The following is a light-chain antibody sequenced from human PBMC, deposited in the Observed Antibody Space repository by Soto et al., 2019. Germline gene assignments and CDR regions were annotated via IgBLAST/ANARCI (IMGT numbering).Light chain of an antibody. Sequence: DIQMTHSPSTLSASVLYIVTITFRASQSISSWLALYQQKPGKAPKLLIYDASSLESGVPSRFSGSGSGTEFTLTISSLQPDDFATYYCQKYNSYSINFGQGTRLEIK. CDR3: QKYNSYSIN. V-gene: IGKV1-5*01. CDR2: DAS. CDR1: QSISSW. J-gene: IGKJ5*01.